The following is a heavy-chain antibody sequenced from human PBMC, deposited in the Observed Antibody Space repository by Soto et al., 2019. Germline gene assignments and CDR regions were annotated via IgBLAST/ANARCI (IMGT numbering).Heavy chain of an antibody. CDR3: ARAIGYRDFSATLVD. CDR1: AGTVSRFL. D-gene: IGHD4-17*01. Sequence: QVQLVQSGAEVKKPGSSVKVSCKASAGTVSRFLINWVRQAPGQGLEWMGGIIPMFGTTNYARKFQGRVTITADESTSTAFMELSSLRSEDTAMYYCARAIGYRDFSATLVDWGQGTPVTVSS. J-gene: IGHJ4*02. CDR2: IIPMFGTT. V-gene: IGHV1-69*01.